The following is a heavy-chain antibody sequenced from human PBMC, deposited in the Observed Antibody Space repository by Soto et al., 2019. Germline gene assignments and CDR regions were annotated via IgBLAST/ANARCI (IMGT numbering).Heavy chain of an antibody. CDR2: ISDSSTTI. CDR3: ARVIESSGYSSGWPFQH. V-gene: IGHV3-48*01. Sequence: EVQLVESGGGLVQPGGSLRLSCAASGLTFSRYRMNWVRQAPGKGLQWVSYISDSSTTIYYADSVKGRFTISRDNAKNSLFFQMNSLRSEDTAVYYCARVIESSGYSSGWPFQHWGQGTLVTVSS. D-gene: IGHD6-19*01. J-gene: IGHJ1*01. CDR1: GLTFSRYR.